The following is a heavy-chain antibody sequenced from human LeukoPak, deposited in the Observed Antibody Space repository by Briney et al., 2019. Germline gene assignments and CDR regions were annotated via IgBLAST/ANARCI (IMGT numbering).Heavy chain of an antibody. J-gene: IGHJ6*02. V-gene: IGHV4-59*01. CDR3: ARAPRGESDADSGFYGVDV. CDR1: GGSISTYY. D-gene: IGHD3-22*01. Sequence: PSETLSLTCTVSGGSISTYYWTWIRQPPGKRLEWIGFSHYSGSTNYNPSLKSRVTMSVDTSTNQFSLKLTSVTAADTAVYYCARAPRGESDADSGFYGVDVWGQGTTVTVSS. CDR2: SHYSGST.